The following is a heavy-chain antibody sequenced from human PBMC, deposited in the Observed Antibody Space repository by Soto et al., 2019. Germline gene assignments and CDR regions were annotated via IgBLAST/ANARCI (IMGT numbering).Heavy chain of an antibody. J-gene: IGHJ6*02. V-gene: IGHV1-69*13. CDR2: IIPIFGTA. CDR1: GGTFSSYA. CDR3: ASSKSGSWYNYYYYGMDV. D-gene: IGHD6-13*01. Sequence: PSVKVSCKASGGTFSSYAISWVRQAPGQGLEWMGGIIPIFGTANYAQKFQGRVTITADESTSTAYMELSSLRSEDTAVYYCASSKSGSWYNYYYYGMDVWGQGTTVTVSS.